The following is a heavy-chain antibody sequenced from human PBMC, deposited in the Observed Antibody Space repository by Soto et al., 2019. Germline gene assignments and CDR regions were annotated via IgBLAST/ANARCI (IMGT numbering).Heavy chain of an antibody. CDR1: GGSVSSGSYY. J-gene: IGHJ6*02. CDR2: IYYSGST. D-gene: IGHD3-16*01. CDR3: PRAWGRGSYSDGMDV. Sequence: PSETLSLTCTVSGGSVSSGSYYWSWIRQPPGKGLEWIGYIYYSGSTNYNPSLKSRVTISVDTSKNQFSLKLSSVTAADTAVYYCPRAWGRGSYSDGMDVWGQGTTVTVSS. V-gene: IGHV4-61*01.